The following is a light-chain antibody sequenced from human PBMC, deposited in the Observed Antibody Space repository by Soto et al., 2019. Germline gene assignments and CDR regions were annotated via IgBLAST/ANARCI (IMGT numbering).Light chain of an antibody. CDR1: TSDVGGYKY. CDR3: ASYAGSRTYV. J-gene: IGLJ1*01. V-gene: IGLV2-8*01. CDR2: EVS. Sequence: QSALTQPPSASGSPGQSVTISCTGTTSDVGGYKYVSWYQQHPGKAPKLMIYEVSKRPSGVPDRFSGSKSASTASLTISGLQAEDEGDYYCASYAGSRTYVFGSGTKLTVL.